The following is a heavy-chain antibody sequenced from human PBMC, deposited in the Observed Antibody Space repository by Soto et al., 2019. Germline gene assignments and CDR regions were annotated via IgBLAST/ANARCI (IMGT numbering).Heavy chain of an antibody. D-gene: IGHD2-2*01. J-gene: IGHJ6*02. Sequence: QVQLVQSGAEVKKPGSSVQVSCKASGGTFSSYAISWVRQAPGQGLEWMGGNIPISGTANYAQKFQGRVTITADESTSTAYMELSSRRSEDTAVYYCARSQGSSTSLDIYYYYYYGMDVWGQGTTVTVSS. CDR1: GGTFSSYA. CDR2: NIPISGTA. CDR3: ARSQGSSTSLDIYYYYYYGMDV. V-gene: IGHV1-69*01.